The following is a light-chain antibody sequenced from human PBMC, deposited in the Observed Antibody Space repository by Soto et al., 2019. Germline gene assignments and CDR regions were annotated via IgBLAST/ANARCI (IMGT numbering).Light chain of an antibody. CDR3: QQYGSSLSIT. V-gene: IGKV3-20*01. CDR2: GAS. Sequence: EIVLTQSPGTLSLSPGERVTLSCRASQSVSSSYLAWYQQKPGQAPRLLIYGASSRATGTPDRFSGSGSGTDFTLTISRLEPDDFAVYYCQQYGSSLSITFGQGTRLENK. J-gene: IGKJ5*01. CDR1: QSVSSSY.